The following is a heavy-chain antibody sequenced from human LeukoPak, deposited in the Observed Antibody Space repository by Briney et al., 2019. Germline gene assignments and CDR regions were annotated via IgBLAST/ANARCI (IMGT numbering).Heavy chain of an antibody. V-gene: IGHV4-59*08. Sequence: SETLSLACTVSGGSISSYYWSWIRQPPGKGLEWIGYIYYSGSTNYNPSLKSRVTISVDTSKNQFSLKLSSVTAADTAVYYCARFAQLWLGDYYYYYMDVWGKGTTVTVSS. CDR1: GGSISSYY. D-gene: IGHD5-18*01. CDR3: ARFAQLWLGDYYYYYMDV. J-gene: IGHJ6*03. CDR2: IYYSGST.